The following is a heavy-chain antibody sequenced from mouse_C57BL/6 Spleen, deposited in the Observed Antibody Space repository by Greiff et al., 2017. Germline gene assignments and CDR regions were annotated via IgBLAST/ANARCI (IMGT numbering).Heavy chain of an antibody. CDR1: GYSFTDYN. D-gene: IGHD1-2*01. Sequence: LQLKQSGPELVKPGASVKLSCKASGYSFTDYNMNWVKQSNGKSREWIGVIPPNYGTTSYNQPIKGKATLTVHQSSSTAYMQLNSLTSEDSAVYYGAISATGYDYWGQGTTLTVSS. CDR2: IPPNYGTT. J-gene: IGHJ2*01. CDR3: AISATGYDY. V-gene: IGHV1-39*01.